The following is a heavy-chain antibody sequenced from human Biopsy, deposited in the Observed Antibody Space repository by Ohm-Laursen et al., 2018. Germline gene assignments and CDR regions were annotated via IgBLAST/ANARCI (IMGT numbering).Heavy chain of an antibody. CDR1: GFTVSSNY. D-gene: IGHD6-19*01. V-gene: IGHV3-66*01. CDR2: IYSGGST. Sequence: SLRLSCAASGFTVSSNYMSWVRQAPGKGLEWVSVIYSGGSTYYADSVKGRFTISRDNSKNTLYLQMNSLRAEDTAVYYCESGGIAVAGTNFDYWGQGTLVTVSS. CDR3: ESGGIAVAGTNFDY. J-gene: IGHJ4*02.